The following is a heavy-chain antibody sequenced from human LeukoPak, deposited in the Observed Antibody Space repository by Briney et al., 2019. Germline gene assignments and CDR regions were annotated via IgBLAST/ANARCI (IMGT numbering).Heavy chain of an antibody. Sequence: SETLSLTCTVSGDSISSYYWSWIRQPPGKGLEWIAYIYYTRSTNYNPSLKSRVTISLDTSKNQFSLKLTSVTAADTAVYYCVRLSVVSPHRYFDLWGRGTLVTVSS. J-gene: IGHJ2*01. V-gene: IGHV4-59*08. CDR3: VRLSVVSPHRYFDL. D-gene: IGHD4-23*01. CDR1: GDSISSYY. CDR2: IYYTRST.